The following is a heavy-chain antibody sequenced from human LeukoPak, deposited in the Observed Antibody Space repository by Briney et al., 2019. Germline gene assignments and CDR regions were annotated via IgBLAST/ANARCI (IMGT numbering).Heavy chain of an antibody. V-gene: IGHV3-30*18. CDR1: GFTFSSYG. D-gene: IGHD3-22*01. Sequence: GGSLRLSCAASGFTFSSYGMHWVRQAPGKGLEWVAVISYDGSNKYYADSVKGRFTISRDNSKNTLYLQTNSLRAEDTAVYYCAKEDGYYYDSSGYLPIDYWGQGTLVTVSS. CDR3: AKEDGYYYDSSGYLPIDY. J-gene: IGHJ4*02. CDR2: ISYDGSNK.